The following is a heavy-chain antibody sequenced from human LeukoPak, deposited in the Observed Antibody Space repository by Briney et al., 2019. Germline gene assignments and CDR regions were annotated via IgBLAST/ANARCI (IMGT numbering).Heavy chain of an antibody. CDR3: ATGRGAY. J-gene: IGHJ4*02. CDR1: GFTFGNSW. Sequence: WGSLRLSCAASGFTFGNSWMTWVRQAPGKGLEWVASIKEDGSLKYYVDSVKGRFTISRDNAKNSLYLQMNNLRAEDTALYYCATGRGAYWGQGALVTVSS. D-gene: IGHD4/OR15-4a*01. CDR2: IKEDGSLK. V-gene: IGHV3-7*01.